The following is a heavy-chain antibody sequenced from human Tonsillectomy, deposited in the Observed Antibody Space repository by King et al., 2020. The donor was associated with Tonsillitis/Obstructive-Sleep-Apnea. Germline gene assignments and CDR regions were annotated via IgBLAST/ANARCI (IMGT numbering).Heavy chain of an antibody. J-gene: IGHJ3*02. CDR1: GGSISTYC. CDR3: ARDMVLEAGGDAFDI. D-gene: IGHD2-8*01. V-gene: IGHV4-59*01. CDR2: ICYSWST. Sequence: QLQESGPGLAKPSETLSLTCTVSGGSISTYCWSWIRQPPGKGLEWIGYICYSWSTNYNPSLKSRVTISVDTSKNQFSLKLSSVTAADTAVYYCARDMVLEAGGDAFDIWGQGTMVTVSS.